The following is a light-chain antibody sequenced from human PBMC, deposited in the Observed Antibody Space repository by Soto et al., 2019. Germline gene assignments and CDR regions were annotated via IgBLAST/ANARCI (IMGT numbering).Light chain of an antibody. CDR2: GAS. CDR1: QSVSSSY. J-gene: IGKJ1*01. CDR3: QQYETSPRA. Sequence: EIVLTQSPGTLSLSPGERATLSCRASQSVSSSYLAWYQQRPGQAPRLLIYGASSRDSGIPDSFSGSGSGTDFTLTISRLEPEDFAVYYCQQYETSPRAFGQGTKVEIK. V-gene: IGKV3-20*01.